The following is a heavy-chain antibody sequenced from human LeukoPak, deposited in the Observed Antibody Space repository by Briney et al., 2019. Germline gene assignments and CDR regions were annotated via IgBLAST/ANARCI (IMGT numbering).Heavy chain of an antibody. CDR1: GGSISSSNW. CDR2: IYHSGST. J-gene: IGHJ4*02. D-gene: IGHD3-3*01. Sequence: SETLSLTCAVSGGSISSSNWWSWVRQPPGKGLEWIGEIYHSGSTNYNPSLKSRVTISVDKSKNQFSLKLSSVTAADTAVYYCARSRKHDFWSGYFDYWGQGTLVTVSS. V-gene: IGHV4-4*02. CDR3: ARSRKHDFWSGYFDY.